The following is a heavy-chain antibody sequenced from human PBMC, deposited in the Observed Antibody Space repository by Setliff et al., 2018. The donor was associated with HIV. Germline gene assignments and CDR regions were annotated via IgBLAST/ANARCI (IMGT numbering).Heavy chain of an antibody. CDR2: IYWDDDK. J-gene: IGHJ5*02. D-gene: IGHD1-26*01. Sequence: SGPTLVNPTQTLTLTCTFSGFSLSTSGVGVGWIRQPPGKALEWLALIYWDDDKRYSPSLKSRLTITKDTSKNQVVLTMTNMDPVDTATYYWAHKRAPSWELPGWSWFDPWGQGTLVTVS. CDR1: GFSLSTSGVG. V-gene: IGHV2-5*02. CDR3: AHKRAPSWELPGWSWFDP.